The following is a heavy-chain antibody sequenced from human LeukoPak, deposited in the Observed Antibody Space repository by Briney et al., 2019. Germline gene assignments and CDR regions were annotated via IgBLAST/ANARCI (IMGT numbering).Heavy chain of an antibody. D-gene: IGHD6-13*01. V-gene: IGHV3-33*01. CDR2: IWYDGSNK. CDR3: ARGAARRARGGIAAAGTNGFDI. Sequence: GGSLRLSCAASGFTFSSYGMHWVRQAPGKGLEWVAAIWYDGSNKYYADSVKGRFTISRDNSKKTLYLQMNSLRVEDTAVYYCARGAARRARGGIAAAGTNGFDIWGQGTMVTVSS. CDR1: GFTFSSYG. J-gene: IGHJ3*02.